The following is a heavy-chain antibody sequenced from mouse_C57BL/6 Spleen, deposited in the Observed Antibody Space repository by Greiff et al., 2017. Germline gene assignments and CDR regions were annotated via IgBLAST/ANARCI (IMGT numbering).Heavy chain of an antibody. V-gene: IGHV1-69*01. CDR3: ARSYYGNLDY. J-gene: IGHJ2*01. CDR2: IDPSDSYT. Sequence: QVQLKQPGAELVMPGASVKLSCKASGYTFTSYWMHWVKQRPGQGLEWIGEIDPSDSYTNYNQKFKGKSTLTVDKSSSTAYMQLSSLTSEDSAVYYCARSYYGNLDYWGQGTTRTVSS. D-gene: IGHD2-1*01. CDR1: GYTFTSYW.